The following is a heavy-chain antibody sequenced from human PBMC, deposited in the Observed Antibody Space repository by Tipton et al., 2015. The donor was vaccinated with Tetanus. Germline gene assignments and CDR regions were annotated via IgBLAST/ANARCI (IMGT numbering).Heavy chain of an antibody. CDR3: ARANYDFPKKGPFDS. CDR2: ISYSGST. D-gene: IGHD3-3*01. V-gene: IGHV4-61*08. Sequence: GLVKPSETLSLTCTVSGASLRGGDYHWNWIRQPPGKGLEWIGYISYSGSTNSNYSLKSRITISQDTSKNQFSLKLTSVTAADTAVYYCARANYDFPKKGPFDSWGQGTLVIVSS. J-gene: IGHJ4*02. CDR1: GASLRGGDYH.